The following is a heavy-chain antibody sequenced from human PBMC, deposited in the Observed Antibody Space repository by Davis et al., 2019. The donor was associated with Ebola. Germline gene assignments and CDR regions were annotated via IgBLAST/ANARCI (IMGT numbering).Heavy chain of an antibody. CDR1: GYTFTGYY. D-gene: IGHD5-18*01. J-gene: IGHJ4*02. CDR2: INPNSGGT. V-gene: IGHV1-2*02. CDR3: AREVSAMDTRTFDY. Sequence: ASVKVSCKASGYTFTGYYMHWVRQAPGQGLKWMGWINPNSGGTNYAQKFQGRVTMTRDTSISTAYMELSRLRSDDTAVYYCAREVSAMDTRTFDYWGQGTLVTVSS.